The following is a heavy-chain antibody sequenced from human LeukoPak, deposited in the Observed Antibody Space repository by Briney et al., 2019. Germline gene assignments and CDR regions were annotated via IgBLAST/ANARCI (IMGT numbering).Heavy chain of an antibody. J-gene: IGHJ4*02. CDR2: IYYSGST. CDR1: GGSISSSSYY. Sequence: SETLSLTCTVSGGSISSSSYYWGWIRQPPGKGLEWIGSIYYSGSTYYNPSLKSRVTISVDTSKNQFSLKLSSVTAADTAVYYWASRMTTGATPPYFDYWGQGTLATVSS. CDR3: ASRMTTGATPPYFDY. V-gene: IGHV4-39*01. D-gene: IGHD4-23*01.